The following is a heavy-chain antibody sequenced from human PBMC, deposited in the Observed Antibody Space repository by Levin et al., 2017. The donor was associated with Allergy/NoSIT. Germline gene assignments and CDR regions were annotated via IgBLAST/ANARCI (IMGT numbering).Heavy chain of an antibody. CDR1: GFTVSSNY. CDR2: IYSGGST. D-gene: IGHD5-18*01. J-gene: IGHJ6*02. V-gene: IGHV3-53*01. Sequence: PGESLKISCTASGFTVSSNYMSWVRQAPGKGLEWVSVIYSGGSTYYADSVKGRFTISRDNSKNTLYLQMNSLRAEDTAVYYCARDRGLPRYYYYGMDVWGQGTTVTVSS. CDR3: ARDRGLPRYYYYGMDV.